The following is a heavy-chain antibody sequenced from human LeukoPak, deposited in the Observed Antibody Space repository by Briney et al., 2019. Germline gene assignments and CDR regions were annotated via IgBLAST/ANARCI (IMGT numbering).Heavy chain of an antibody. CDR2: IIPIFGTA. D-gene: IGHD5-18*01. Sequence: SVKVSCKASGGTFSSYAISWVRQAPGQGLEWMGGIIPIFGTANYAQKFQGRVTITADESTSTAYMELSSLRSEDTAVYYCARGTTSGYSYGLLDYWGQGTLVTVSS. CDR3: ARGTTSGYSYGLLDY. V-gene: IGHV1-69*01. J-gene: IGHJ4*02. CDR1: GGTFSSYA.